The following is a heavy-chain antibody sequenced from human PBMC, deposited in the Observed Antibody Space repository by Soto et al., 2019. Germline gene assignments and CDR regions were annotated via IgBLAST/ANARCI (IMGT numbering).Heavy chain of an antibody. CDR1: GFTFSSYA. J-gene: IGHJ6*02. V-gene: IGHV3-30-3*01. CDR2: ISYDGSNK. D-gene: IGHD3-3*01. CDR3: ARDLLPYYDFWSGYHREYYYYGMDV. Sequence: GGSLRLSCAASGFTFSSYAMHWVRQAPGKGLEWVAVISYDGSNKYYADSVKGRFTISRDNSKNTLYLQMNSLRAEDTAVYYCARDLLPYYDFWSGYHREYYYYGMDVWGQGTTVTVSS.